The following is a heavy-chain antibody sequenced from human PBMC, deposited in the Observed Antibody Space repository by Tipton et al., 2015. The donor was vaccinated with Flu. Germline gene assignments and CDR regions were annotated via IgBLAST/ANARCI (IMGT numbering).Heavy chain of an antibody. CDR2: IYYTGSI. V-gene: IGHV4-39*01. J-gene: IGHJ4*02. CDR1: GDSISSSSYF. CDR3: AGGSEYANAYLDF. Sequence: TLSLTCTVSGDSISSSSYFWAWIRQPPGKGLEWIGHIYYTGSIVYNPSLESRVTMSVDTSMNQFSLKVTSLTAADTAVYYCAGGSEYANAYLDFWGQGTLVTVSP. D-gene: IGHD6-19*01.